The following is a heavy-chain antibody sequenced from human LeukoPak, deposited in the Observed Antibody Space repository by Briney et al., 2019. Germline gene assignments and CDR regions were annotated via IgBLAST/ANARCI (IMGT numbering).Heavy chain of an antibody. V-gene: IGHV1-69*05. CDR2: IIPIFGTA. J-gene: IGHJ4*02. Sequence: ASVRVSCKASGGTFSSYAISWVRQAPGQGLEWMGGIIPIFGTANYAQKFQGRVTITTDESTSTAYMELSSLRSEDTAVYYCARGLWEPYDYWGQGTLVTVSS. D-gene: IGHD1-26*01. CDR3: ARGLWEPYDY. CDR1: GGTFSSYA.